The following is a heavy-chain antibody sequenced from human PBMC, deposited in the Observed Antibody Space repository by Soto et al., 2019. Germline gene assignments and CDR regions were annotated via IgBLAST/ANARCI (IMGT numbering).Heavy chain of an antibody. CDR3: AKDYDSLVDAFDY. D-gene: IGHD3-22*01. J-gene: IGHJ4*02. CDR2: ISGSGGST. V-gene: IGHV3-23*01. CDR1: GFTFSSYA. Sequence: LRLSCAASGFTFSSYAMSWVRQAPGKGLEWVSAISGSGGSTYYADSVKGRFTISRDNSKNTLYLQMNSLRAEDTAVYYCAKDYDSLVDAFDYWGQGTLVTVSS.